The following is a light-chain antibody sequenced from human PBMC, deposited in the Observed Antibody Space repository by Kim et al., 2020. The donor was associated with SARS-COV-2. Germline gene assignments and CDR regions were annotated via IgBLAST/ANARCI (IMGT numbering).Light chain of an antibody. CDR3: YSYTTRV. J-gene: IGLJ3*02. V-gene: IGLV2-14*03. CDR1: SGDIDAYNY. CDR2: NVT. Sequence: GSPGQSITISCTGSSGDIDAYNYVSWYQQHPGKAPQLMIHNVTKRPSGVSDRFSGSKSGNTASLTISGLQAEDEANYYCYSYTTRVFRGGTQLTVL.